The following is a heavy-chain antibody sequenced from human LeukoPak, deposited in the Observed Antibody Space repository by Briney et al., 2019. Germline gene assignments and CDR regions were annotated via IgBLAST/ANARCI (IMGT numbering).Heavy chain of an antibody. CDR1: GFTFSSYS. J-gene: IGHJ3*02. CDR2: ISSSSSEI. Sequence: GGSLRLSCAASGFTFSSYSMNWVRQAPGKGLEWVSSISSSSSEIYYADSVKGRFTISRENAKNSLYLQMNSLRVEDTAVYYCARESRYCSGGSCYFDAFDIWGQGTMVTVSS. CDR3: ARESRYCSGGSCYFDAFDI. D-gene: IGHD2-15*01. V-gene: IGHV3-21*01.